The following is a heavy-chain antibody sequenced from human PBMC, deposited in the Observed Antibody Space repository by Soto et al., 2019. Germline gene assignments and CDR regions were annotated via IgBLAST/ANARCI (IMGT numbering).Heavy chain of an antibody. CDR1: GGSISSYY. D-gene: IGHD3-3*01. V-gene: IGHV4-59*01. J-gene: IGHJ6*02. CDR2: IYYSGST. Sequence: SETLSLTCTVSGGSISSYYWSWIRQPPGKGLEWIGYIYYSGSTNYNPSLKSRVTISVDTSKNQFSLKLSSVTAADTAVYYCARDSVYDFGSGYSPSQYYGMDVWGQGTTVTVSS. CDR3: ARDSVYDFGSGYSPSQYYGMDV.